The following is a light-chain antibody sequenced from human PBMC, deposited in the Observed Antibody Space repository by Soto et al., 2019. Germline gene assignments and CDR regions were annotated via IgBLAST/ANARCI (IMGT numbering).Light chain of an antibody. CDR2: DVN. Sequence: QSVLTQPRSVSESPGQSVTISCTGTSRDVGAYNSVSWFPQHPAECPKLIIIDVNKRPSGVPDRFSGSKSSNTASLTLSGLQAEDEADYYCCSFGGAYLVFGGETQVTV. J-gene: IGLJ3*02. V-gene: IGLV2-11*01. CDR3: CSFGGAYLV. CDR1: SRDVGAYNS.